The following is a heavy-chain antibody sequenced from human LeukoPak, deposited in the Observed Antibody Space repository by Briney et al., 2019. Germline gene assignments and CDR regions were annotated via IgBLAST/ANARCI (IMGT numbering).Heavy chain of an antibody. CDR2: IIPIFGTA. V-gene: IGHV1-69*01. CDR3: ARDTAPLLWFGDPGAFDI. J-gene: IGHJ3*02. Sequence: ASVKVSCKASGGTFSSYAISWVRQAPGQGLEWMGGIIPIFGTANYAQKFQGRVTITADESTSTAYMELSSLRSEDTAVYYCARDTAPLLWFGDPGAFDIWGQGTMVTVSS. D-gene: IGHD3-10*01. CDR1: GGTFSSYA.